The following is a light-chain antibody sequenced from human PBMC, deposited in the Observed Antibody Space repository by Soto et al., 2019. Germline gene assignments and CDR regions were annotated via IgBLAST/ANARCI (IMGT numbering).Light chain of an antibody. CDR2: DGS. CDR3: QQRSNWPGT. Sequence: EIVMTQSPDTLSLSPGERATLSCRASQSVSGFLAWYQQKPGQAPRLLIYDGSNRATGIPARFSGSGSGTDFTLTISSLEPEDFAVYHCQQRSNWPGTFGPGTKVDIK. CDR1: QSVSGF. J-gene: IGKJ3*01. V-gene: IGKV3-11*01.